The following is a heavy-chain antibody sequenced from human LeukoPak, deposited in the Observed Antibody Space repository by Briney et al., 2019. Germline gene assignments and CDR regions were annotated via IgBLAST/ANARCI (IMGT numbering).Heavy chain of an antibody. CDR1: GYSISSGYY. J-gene: IGHJ4*02. Sequence: SETLSFTCTVSGYSISSGYYWGWIRQPPGKGLEWIGSIYHSGSTYYNPSLKSRVTISVDTSKNHFSLKLSSVTAADTAVYYCARVRPDYDFWSGYYNPDYWGQGTLVTVSS. D-gene: IGHD3-3*01. CDR3: ARVRPDYDFWSGYYNPDY. CDR2: IYHSGST. V-gene: IGHV4-38-2*02.